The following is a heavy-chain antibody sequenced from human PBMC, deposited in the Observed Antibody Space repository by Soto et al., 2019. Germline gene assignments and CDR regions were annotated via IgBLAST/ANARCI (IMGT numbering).Heavy chain of an antibody. J-gene: IGHJ6*02. CDR3: ARQHIVVVPAAISHYYYYGMDV. CDR2: IDPSDSYT. CDR1: GYSFTSYW. D-gene: IGHD2-2*02. Sequence: PGESLKISCKGSGYSFTSYWISWVRQMPGKGLEWMGRIDPSDSYTNYSPSFQGHVTISADKSISTAYLQWSSLKASDTAMYYCARQHIVVVPAAISHYYYYGMDVWGQGTTVTVSS. V-gene: IGHV5-10-1*01.